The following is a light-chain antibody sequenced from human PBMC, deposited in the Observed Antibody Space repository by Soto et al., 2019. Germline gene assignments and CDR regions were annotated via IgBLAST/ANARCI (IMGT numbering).Light chain of an antibody. V-gene: IGKV3-20*01. CDR2: AAS. Sequence: EIVMTQSPGTLSLSPGERATLSCRVSQTINNNFLGWYQQKPGQPPRLLIFAASRRATGIPDRFSGSGSGTDFTLTISRLEPGDFGVYYCQQYGSSPPYTFGQGTKLDIK. CDR3: QQYGSSPPYT. J-gene: IGKJ2*01. CDR1: QTINNNF.